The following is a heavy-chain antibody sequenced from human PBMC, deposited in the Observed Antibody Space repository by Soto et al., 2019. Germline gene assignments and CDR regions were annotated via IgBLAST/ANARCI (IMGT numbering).Heavy chain of an antibody. V-gene: IGHV1-69*08. J-gene: IGHJ6*03. D-gene: IGHD3-9*01. CDR3: ARDKPGYYMRGYYMDV. CDR1: GGTFSSYT. Sequence: QVQLVQSGAEVKKPGSSVKVSCKASGGTFSSYTISWVRQAPGQGLEWMGRIIPILGIANYAQKFQGRVTITADKSTSTAYMELSSLRSEDTAVYYCARDKPGYYMRGYYMDVWGKGTTVTVSS. CDR2: IIPILGIA.